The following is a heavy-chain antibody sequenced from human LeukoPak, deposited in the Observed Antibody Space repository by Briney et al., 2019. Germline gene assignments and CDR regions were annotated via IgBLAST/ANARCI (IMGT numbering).Heavy chain of an antibody. V-gene: IGHV4-59*12. CDR3: ARGPVTTGLNFDY. CDR2: IYYSGST. D-gene: IGHD4-17*01. CDR1: GGSISSYY. Sequence: SETLSLTCTVSGGSISSYYWSWIRQPPGKGLEWIGYIYYSGSTNYNPYLKSRVTISVDTSKSQSSLKLSSVTAADTAVYYCARGPVTTGLNFDYWGQGTLVTVSS. J-gene: IGHJ4*02.